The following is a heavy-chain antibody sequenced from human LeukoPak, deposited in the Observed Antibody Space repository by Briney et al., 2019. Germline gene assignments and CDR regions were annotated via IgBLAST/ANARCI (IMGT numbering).Heavy chain of an antibody. Sequence: GGSLRLSCAASGFTFSSYWMHWVRQAPGKGLVWVLRINSDGSSTSYADSVKGRFTISRDNAKNTLYLQMNSLRAEDTAVYYCARGRYSSRWPFDYWGQGTLVTVSS. CDR3: ARGRYSSRWPFDY. D-gene: IGHD6-13*01. CDR1: GFTFSSYW. CDR2: INSDGSST. J-gene: IGHJ4*02. V-gene: IGHV3-74*01.